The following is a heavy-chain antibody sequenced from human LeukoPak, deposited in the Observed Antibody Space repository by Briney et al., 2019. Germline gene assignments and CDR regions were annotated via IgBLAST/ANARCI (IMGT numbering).Heavy chain of an antibody. CDR2: ISSSSSTI. CDR1: GFTFSSYS. CDR3: ARAPTTVRFDY. V-gene: IGHV3-48*04. Sequence: GGSLRLSCAASGFTFSSYSMNWVRQAPGKGLEWVSYISSSSSTIYYADSVKGRFTISRDNAKNSLYLQMNSLRAEDTAVYYCARAPTTVRFDYWGQGTLVTVSS. D-gene: IGHD4-17*01. J-gene: IGHJ4*02.